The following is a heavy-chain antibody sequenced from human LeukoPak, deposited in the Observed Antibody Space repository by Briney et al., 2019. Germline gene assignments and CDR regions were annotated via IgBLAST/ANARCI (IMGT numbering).Heavy chain of an antibody. CDR3: ARGAGIQLWFEPDY. CDR1: GFTFSSYA. CDR2: ISYDGSNK. D-gene: IGHD5-18*01. Sequence: GGSLRLSCAASGFTFSSYAMHWVRQAPGKGLEWVAVISYDGSNKYYADSVKGRFTISRDNSKNTLYLQMNSLRAEDTAVYYCARGAGIQLWFEPDYWGQGTLVTVSS. V-gene: IGHV3-30*04. J-gene: IGHJ4*02.